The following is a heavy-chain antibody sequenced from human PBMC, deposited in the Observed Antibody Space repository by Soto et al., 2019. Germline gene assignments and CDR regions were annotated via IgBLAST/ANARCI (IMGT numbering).Heavy chain of an antibody. Sequence: GGSLRLSCAGSGFTFSSYGIHWVRQAPGKGLEWVALISYDGGNEKYAESVKDRFTISRDDSHNVAYLQMSSLRTEDTAMYYCAKDRYSGTYPTDFDYWGQGSLVTVSS. V-gene: IGHV3-30*18. D-gene: IGHD1-26*01. CDR2: ISYDGGNE. CDR3: AKDRYSGTYPTDFDY. CDR1: GFTFSSYG. J-gene: IGHJ4*02.